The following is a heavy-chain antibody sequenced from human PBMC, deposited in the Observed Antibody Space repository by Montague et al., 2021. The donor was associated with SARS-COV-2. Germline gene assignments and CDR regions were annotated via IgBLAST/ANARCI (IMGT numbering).Heavy chain of an antibody. V-gene: IGHV4-39*01. J-gene: IGHJ4*02. D-gene: IGHD2-21*01. CDR1: GSSMSSSFYY. Sequence: SETLSLTCNVSGSSMSSSFYYWGWIRQPPGKGLEWIESFYYSGITYYNPSLKSRVTISVDTSKNQFSLKLSSVTAADAAVYYCAGSVVIVALNYFDYWGQGTLVTVSS. CDR2: FYYSGIT. CDR3: AGSVVIVALNYFDY.